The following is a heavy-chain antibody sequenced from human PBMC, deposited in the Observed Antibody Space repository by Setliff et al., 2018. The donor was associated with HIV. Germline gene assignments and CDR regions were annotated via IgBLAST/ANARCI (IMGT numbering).Heavy chain of an antibody. D-gene: IGHD5-18*01. V-gene: IGHV4-39*07. CDR2: IYHTGSA. CDR3: ARVQRGRGYSHGHWYFDL. CDR1: GDSLRSTNSY. J-gene: IGHJ2*01. Sequence: PSETLSLTCTVSGDSLRSTNSYWGWIRQPPGKALEWIGTIYHTGSAFYNPSLKSRVTMSVDTSKSQFSLGLTLVTAADTAIYYCARVQRGRGYSHGHWYFDLWGRGTLVTVS.